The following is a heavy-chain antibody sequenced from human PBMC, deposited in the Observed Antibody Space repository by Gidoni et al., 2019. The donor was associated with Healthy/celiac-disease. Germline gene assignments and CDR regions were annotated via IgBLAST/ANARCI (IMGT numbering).Heavy chain of an antibody. J-gene: IGHJ4*02. CDR2: ISWKSGSI. Sequence: EVQLVESGGGLVQPGRSLRLSCAASGFTFDDYAMHWVRQAPGKGLEWVSGISWKSGSIGYADSVKGRFTISRDNAKNSLYLQMNRLRAEDTALYYCAKDGAGSPHITMIVVGYFDYWGQGTLVTVSS. CDR1: GFTFDDYA. D-gene: IGHD3-22*01. V-gene: IGHV3-9*01. CDR3: AKDGAGSPHITMIVVGYFDY.